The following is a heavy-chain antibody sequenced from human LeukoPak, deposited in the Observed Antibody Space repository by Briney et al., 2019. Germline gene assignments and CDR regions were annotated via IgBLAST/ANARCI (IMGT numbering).Heavy chain of an antibody. CDR1: GFTFSSYS. J-gene: IGHJ4*02. CDR2: ICSGGTT. CDR3: ARVDTVMAYYFDL. V-gene: IGHV3-53*04. Sequence: GGSLRLSCAASGFTFSSYSMNWVRQAPGKGLKWVSTICSGGTTYYADSVMGRFTISRHNSRNTLYLQMNSLRAEDTAVYYCARVDTVMAYYFDLWGQGTLVTVSS. D-gene: IGHD5-18*01.